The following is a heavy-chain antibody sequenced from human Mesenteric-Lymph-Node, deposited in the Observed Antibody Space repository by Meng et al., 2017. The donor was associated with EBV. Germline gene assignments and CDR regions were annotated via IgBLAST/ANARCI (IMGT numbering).Heavy chain of an antibody. CDR1: VGPFISSQW. Sequence: VQLQESVPGLVNRPGTLSLTGPGSVGPFISSQWWSWVRQPPGKGLEWIGEIFDSGNTNYNPSLKSRVSISADKSKNEFSLNLRSVTAEDTAVYYCARDVWTRNGASERNFENRFDLWGQGTLVTVSS. CDR3: ARDVWTRNGASERNFENRFDL. D-gene: IGHD1-1*01. CDR2: IFDSGNT. V-gene: IGHV4-4*03. J-gene: IGHJ5*02.